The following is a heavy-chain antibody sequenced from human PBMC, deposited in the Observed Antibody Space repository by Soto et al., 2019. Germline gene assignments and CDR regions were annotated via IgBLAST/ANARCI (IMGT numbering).Heavy chain of an antibody. Sequence: EVQLVESGGGVARPGGSLRLSCAASGFTFEDHGMSWVRQAPGKGLEWLSDISWDGGTTVYADSVKGRFTVSRNNAKSSLYLQMNSLKPGDTAFYHCARRSCDQQVCDFWGQGTLVTVSS. V-gene: IGHV3-20*01. J-gene: IGHJ4*02. CDR1: GFTFEDHG. D-gene: IGHD6-13*01. CDR2: ISWDGGTT. CDR3: ARRSCDQQVCDF.